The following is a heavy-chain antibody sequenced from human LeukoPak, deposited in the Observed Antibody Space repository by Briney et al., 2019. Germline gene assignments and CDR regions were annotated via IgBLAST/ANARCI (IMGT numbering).Heavy chain of an antibody. CDR3: AKDFYYYGSGSYHYYFDY. Sequence: GGSLRLSCAASGFTFSSYAMSWVRQAPGKGLEWVSAISGSGGSTYYADSVKGRFTISRDNSKNTLYLQMNSLRAEDTAVYYCAKDFYYYGSGSYHYYFDYWGQGTLVTVSS. D-gene: IGHD3-10*01. V-gene: IGHV3-23*01. CDR2: ISGSGGST. J-gene: IGHJ4*02. CDR1: GFTFSSYA.